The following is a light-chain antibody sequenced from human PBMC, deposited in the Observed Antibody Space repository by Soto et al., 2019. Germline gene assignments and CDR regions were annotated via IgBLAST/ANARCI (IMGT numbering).Light chain of an antibody. V-gene: IGKV3-15*01. J-gene: IGKJ1*01. CDR2: GAS. CDR3: QQYNNWPPWT. Sequence: EMVMTQSPATLSVSPGERATLCCRASQSVSSNLAWYQQKPGQAPRLLIYGASTRATGIPARFSGSGSGTEFTLTISSLQSEDFAVYYCQQYNNWPPWTFGQGTKVDNK. CDR1: QSVSSN.